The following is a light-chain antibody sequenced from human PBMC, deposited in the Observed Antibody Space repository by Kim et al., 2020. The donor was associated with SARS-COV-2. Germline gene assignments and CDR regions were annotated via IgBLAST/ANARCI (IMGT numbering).Light chain of an antibody. V-gene: IGLV2-14*03. Sequence: GQSITFSCTGTNSDVGGYNYVSWYQQHPGKAPKLLVYDVINRPSGVSNRFSGSKSGNTASLTISGLQAEDEADYYCCSYARGSAYVFGPGTKVTVL. CDR1: NSDVGGYNY. CDR3: CSYARGSAYV. J-gene: IGLJ1*01. CDR2: DVI.